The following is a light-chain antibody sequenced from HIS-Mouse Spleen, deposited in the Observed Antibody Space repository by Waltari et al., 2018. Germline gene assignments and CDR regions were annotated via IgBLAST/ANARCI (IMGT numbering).Light chain of an antibody. Sequence: SYELTQPPLVSVSPGQTARITCSGDALRKKYVYWYQQKPGQAPGLVIYEDSNRPSGIPERFSGSSSGTMATLTISGAQVEDEADYYCYSTDSSGNHRVFGGGTKLTVL. J-gene: IGLJ2*01. CDR2: EDS. V-gene: IGLV3-10*01. CDR1: ALRKKY. CDR3: YSTDSSGNHRV.